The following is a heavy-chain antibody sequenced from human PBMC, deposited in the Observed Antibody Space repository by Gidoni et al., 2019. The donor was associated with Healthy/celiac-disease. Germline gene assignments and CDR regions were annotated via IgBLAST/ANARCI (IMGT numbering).Heavy chain of an antibody. Sequence: QVQLQQWGAGLLKPSETQSLTCAVYGWSFSGYYWSWIRQPPGKGLELIGEINHSGSTNYNPSLKSRVTISVDTSKNQFSLKLSSGTAADTAVYYCARAQPLGGKNAFDIWGQGTMVTVSS. V-gene: IGHV4-34*01. J-gene: IGHJ3*02. CDR1: GWSFSGYY. CDR2: INHSGST. D-gene: IGHD3-16*01. CDR3: ARAQPLGGKNAFDI.